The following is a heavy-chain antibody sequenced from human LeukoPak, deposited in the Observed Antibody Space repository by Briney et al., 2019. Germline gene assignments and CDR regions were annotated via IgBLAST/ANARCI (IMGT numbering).Heavy chain of an antibody. D-gene: IGHD6-6*01. V-gene: IGHV3-7*01. CDR1: GFTFSSYW. Sequence: GGSLRLSCAVSGFTFSSYWMSWVRQAPGKGLEWVANIKQDGSEKYYVDSVKGRFTISRDNAKNSLYLQMNSLRADDTAVYYCARDSSSSNFDYWGQGTMVTVSS. CDR3: ARDSSSSNFDY. J-gene: IGHJ4*02. CDR2: IKQDGSEK.